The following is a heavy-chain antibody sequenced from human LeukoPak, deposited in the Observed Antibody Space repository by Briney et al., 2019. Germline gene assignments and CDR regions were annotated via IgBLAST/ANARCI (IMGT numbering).Heavy chain of an antibody. CDR2: ISSSGGYI. D-gene: IGHD1-26*01. V-gene: IGHV3-21*01. CDR3: ARTYNGSSRFDY. CDR1: GFSFSSHY. Sequence: NPGWSLRLSCAASGFSFSSHYMNWVRQAPGKGLEWVSSISSSGGYIYSADSVKGRFTISRDNAKNSVYLHMNSLRAEDTAVYYCARTYNGSSRFDYWGQGTLVTVSS. J-gene: IGHJ4*02.